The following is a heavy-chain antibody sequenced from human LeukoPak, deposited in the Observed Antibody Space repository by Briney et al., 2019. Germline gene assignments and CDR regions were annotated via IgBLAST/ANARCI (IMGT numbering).Heavy chain of an antibody. CDR3: ARVATQGVKRLAAAGLHSRYRPDWFDP. CDR2: INPSGGST. CDR1: GYTFTSYY. Sequence: ASVKVSCKASGYTFTSYYMYWVRQAPGQGLEWMGIINPSGGSTSYAQKFQGRVTMTRDTSTSTVYMELSSLRSEDTAVYYCARVATQGVKRLAAAGLHSRYRPDWFDPWGQGTLVTVSS. D-gene: IGHD6-13*01. V-gene: IGHV1-46*01. J-gene: IGHJ5*02.